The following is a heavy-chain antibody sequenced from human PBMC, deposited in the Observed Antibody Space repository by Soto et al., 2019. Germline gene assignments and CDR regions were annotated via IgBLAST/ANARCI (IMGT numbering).Heavy chain of an antibody. V-gene: IGHV1-2*04. J-gene: IGHJ6*02. CDR2: INPNSGGT. CDR1: GYTFTGYY. CDR3: ASNSFTAIYYYYYGMDV. Sequence: ASVKVSCKASGYTFTGYYMHWVRQAPGQGLEWMGWINPNSGGTNYAQKFQGWVTMTRDTSISTAYMELRSLRSDDTAVYYCASNSFTAIYYYYYGMDVWGQGTTVTVSS. D-gene: IGHD5-18*01.